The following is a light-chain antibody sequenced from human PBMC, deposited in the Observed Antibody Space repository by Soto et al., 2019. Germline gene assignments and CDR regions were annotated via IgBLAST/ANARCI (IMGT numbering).Light chain of an antibody. CDR2: LGS. V-gene: IGKV2-28*01. Sequence: ASISCMIKKRLLYTNGFNYLDWYVQKPGQSPHLLIYLGSNRASGVPDRFSGSGSGTEFTLTSSSLQSEDFAVYYCQQYNNWPRKFGQGTKVDIK. CDR3: QQYNNWPRK. J-gene: IGKJ1*01. CDR1: KRLLYTNGFNY.